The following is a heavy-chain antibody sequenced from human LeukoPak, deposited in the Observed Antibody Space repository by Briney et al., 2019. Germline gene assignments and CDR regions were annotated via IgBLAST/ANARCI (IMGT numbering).Heavy chain of an antibody. CDR1: GGSMSSYY. J-gene: IGHJ4*02. V-gene: IGHV4-59*01. Sequence: SQSLSLTCTLSGGSMSSYYWGWNRQPPGKGLEWNGYIYYSGSTNYNTSLKGRVTRSLDTSKKQFALKLSSVTAADTAVYYCARTGDHLSPFDYWGQGTLVTVSS. CDR2: IYYSGST. D-gene: IGHD4-17*01. CDR3: ARTGDHLSPFDY.